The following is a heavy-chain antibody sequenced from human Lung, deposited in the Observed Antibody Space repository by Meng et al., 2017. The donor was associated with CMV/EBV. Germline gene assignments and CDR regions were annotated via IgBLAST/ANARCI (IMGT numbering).Heavy chain of an antibody. V-gene: IGHV1-8*01. CDR3: ARDLRGGYQGMGEFRNNWFDP. J-gene: IGHJ5*02. D-gene: IGHD3-16*01. Sequence: ASVKVSXKASGYTFSTYDINWVRQATGQGLEWMGWMNPNSGNTGYAQKFQGRVTMTRNTSISTAYMELSDLRSEDTAVYYCARDLRGGYQGMGEFRNNWFDPWGQGXLVTFSS. CDR2: MNPNSGNT. CDR1: GYTFSTYD.